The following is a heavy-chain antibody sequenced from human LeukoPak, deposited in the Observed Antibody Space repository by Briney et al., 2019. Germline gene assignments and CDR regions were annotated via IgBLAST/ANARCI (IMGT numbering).Heavy chain of an antibody. CDR3: ARGGLYGDYYFDY. V-gene: IGHV3-7*04. CDR2: TKHGGSER. CDR1: RFTFTSYC. Sequence: GGSLSLPCTASRFTFTSYCMTWVPHAPGKGREGVANTKHGGSERYYVDSVKGRFTISRDNVKNSLFLQMDSLRAEDTAVYYCARGGLYGDYYFDYWGQGTLVTVTS. J-gene: IGHJ4*02. D-gene: IGHD2-21*02.